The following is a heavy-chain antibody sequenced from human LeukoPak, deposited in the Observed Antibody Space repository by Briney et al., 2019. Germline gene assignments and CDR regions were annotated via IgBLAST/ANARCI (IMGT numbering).Heavy chain of an antibody. V-gene: IGHV3-53*05. Sequence: GGSLRLSCAASGFTVSSNDMSWVRQAPGKGLEWVSVIYSGGRTYYADSVKGRFTISRDNSKNTLYLQMGSLRAEDMAVYYCARERVDCSGGSCLYYFDYWGQGTLVTVSS. J-gene: IGHJ4*02. CDR2: IYSGGRT. D-gene: IGHD2-15*01. CDR3: ARERVDCSGGSCLYYFDY. CDR1: GFTVSSND.